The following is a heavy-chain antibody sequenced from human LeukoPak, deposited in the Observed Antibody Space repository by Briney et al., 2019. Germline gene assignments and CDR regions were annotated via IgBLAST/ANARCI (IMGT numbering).Heavy chain of an antibody. CDR1: GYTLTELS. J-gene: IGHJ6*02. D-gene: IGHD6-13*01. V-gene: IGHV1-24*01. CDR3: ATALAAAGTIYYYYGMDV. Sequence: ASVTVSCKVSGYTLTELSMHWVRQAPGKGLEWMGGFDPEDGGTIYAQKFQGRVTMTEDTSTDTAYMELSSLRSEDTAVYYCATALAAAGTIYYYYGMDVWGQGTTVTVSS. CDR2: FDPEDGGT.